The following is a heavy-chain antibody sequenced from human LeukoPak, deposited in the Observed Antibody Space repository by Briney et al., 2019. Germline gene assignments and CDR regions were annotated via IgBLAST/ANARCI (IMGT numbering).Heavy chain of an antibody. CDR2: ISGSGSNT. CDR1: GFTFSSYA. V-gene: IGHV3-23*01. CDR3: AKNPDYDVLTGTSFDY. Sequence: GSLRLSCAASGFTFSSYAMSWVRQAPRRGLEWVSSISGSGSNTYYAASVKGRFTISRDNSKNTLYLQMNSLEADEDTAIYYCAKNPDYDVLTGTSFDYWGQGALVTVSS. D-gene: IGHD3-9*01. J-gene: IGHJ4*02.